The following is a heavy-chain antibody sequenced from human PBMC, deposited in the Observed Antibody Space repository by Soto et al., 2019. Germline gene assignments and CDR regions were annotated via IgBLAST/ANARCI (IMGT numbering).Heavy chain of an antibody. CDR2: IYHSGST. D-gene: IGHD3-22*01. V-gene: IGHV4-4*02. J-gene: IGHJ5*02. Sequence: PSETLSLTCAVSGGSISSSNWWSWVRQPPGKGLEWIGEIYHSGSTNYNPSLKSRVTISVDKSKNQFSLKLSSVTATDTAVYYCARLRPLYYYDSSGRGNWFDPWGQGTLVTVSS. CDR1: GGSISSSNW. CDR3: ARLRPLYYYDSSGRGNWFDP.